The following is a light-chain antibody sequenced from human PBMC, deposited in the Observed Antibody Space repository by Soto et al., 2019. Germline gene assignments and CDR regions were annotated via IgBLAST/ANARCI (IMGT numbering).Light chain of an antibody. V-gene: IGKV3D-11*01. CDR3: QQRSVWPLT. CDR1: QGVTTN. CDR2: DVS. J-gene: IGKJ5*01. Sequence: EIVMTQSPDTLSVSPGEIANLSCRAGQGVTTNFAWYQQKSGQSPRLLIYDVSIRAPGIPARFSGSGSGTDFTLTISRLEPEDFAVYYCQQRSVWPLTCGQGTRRAIK.